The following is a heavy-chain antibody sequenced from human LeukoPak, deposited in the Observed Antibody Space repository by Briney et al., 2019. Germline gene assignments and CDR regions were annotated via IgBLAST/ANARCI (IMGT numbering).Heavy chain of an antibody. D-gene: IGHD3-3*01. CDR2: INHSGST. CDR3: ARESASGYAPFDY. CDR1: GFTFSSYW. Sequence: LRLSCAASGFTFSSYWMSWVRQAPGKGLEWIGEINHSGSTNYNPSLKSRVTISVDTSKNQFSLKLSSVTAADTAVYYCARESASGYAPFDYWGQGTLVTVSS. V-gene: IGHV4-34*09. J-gene: IGHJ4*02.